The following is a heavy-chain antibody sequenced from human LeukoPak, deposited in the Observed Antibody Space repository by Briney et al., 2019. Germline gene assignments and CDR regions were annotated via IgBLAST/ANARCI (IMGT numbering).Heavy chain of an antibody. Sequence: GESLKISCKGSGYSFTSYWIGWVRQMPGKGQEWMGIIYPGDSDTRYSPSFQGQVTISADKSISTAYLQWSSLKASDTAMYYCARLGGYCSSTSCFYMDVWGKGTTVTISS. D-gene: IGHD2-2*01. CDR1: GYSFTSYW. CDR2: IYPGDSDT. J-gene: IGHJ6*03. CDR3: ARLGGYCSSTSCFYMDV. V-gene: IGHV5-51*01.